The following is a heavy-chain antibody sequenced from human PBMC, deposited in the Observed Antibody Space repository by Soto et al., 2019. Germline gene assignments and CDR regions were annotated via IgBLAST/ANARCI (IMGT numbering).Heavy chain of an antibody. Sequence: ASVKVSCKASGYTFTNYGVSWVRQAPGQGLEWMGWISPYNDNTNYAQKFQGRVTITADESTSTAYMELSSLRSEDTAVYYCARDLAPVGPPDYWGQGTLVTVSS. CDR1: GYTFTNYG. V-gene: IGHV1-18*01. CDR2: ISPYNDNT. D-gene: IGHD1-26*01. CDR3: ARDLAPVGPPDY. J-gene: IGHJ4*02.